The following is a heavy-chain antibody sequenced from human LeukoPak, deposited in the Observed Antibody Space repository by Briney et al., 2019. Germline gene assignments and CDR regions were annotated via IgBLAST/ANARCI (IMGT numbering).Heavy chain of an antibody. D-gene: IGHD5-12*01. CDR1: GFTFRSYA. V-gene: IGHV3-30*04. Sequence: GRSLRLSCAASGFTFRSYAIHWARQAPGKGLEWVAVISYDGSNKYYADSVKGRFTISRDNSKNTLYLQMNSLRAEDTAVYYCAREHSGYDFPGRDYYYMDVWGKGTTVTVSS. J-gene: IGHJ6*03. CDR2: ISYDGSNK. CDR3: AREHSGYDFPGRDYYYMDV.